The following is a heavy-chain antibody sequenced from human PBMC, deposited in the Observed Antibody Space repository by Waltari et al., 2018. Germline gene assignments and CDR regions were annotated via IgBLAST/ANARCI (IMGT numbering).Heavy chain of an antibody. CDR2: LYPEDGET. D-gene: IGHD3-3*01. Sequence: QVQLVQSGAEVKKPGASVKVSCKVSGYTLTELSMHWVRQAPGKGLEWMGGLYPEDGETIYAQKFQGRVTMTEDTSTDTAYMELSSLRSEDTAVYYCARGPRDYDFWSGYPRLNWFDPWGQGTLVIVSS. V-gene: IGHV1-24*01. CDR3: ARGPRDYDFWSGYPRLNWFDP. CDR1: GYTLTELS. J-gene: IGHJ5*01.